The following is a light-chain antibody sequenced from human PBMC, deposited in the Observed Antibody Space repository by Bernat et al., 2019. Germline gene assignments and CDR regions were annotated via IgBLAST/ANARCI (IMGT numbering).Light chain of an antibody. J-gene: IGLJ1*01. Sequence: QSALTQAASVSGSPGQSIPISCTGTSSDIGSYNLVSWYQQHPGKAPKLMIYDVNKRPSGVSNRFSGSKSGNTASLTISGLQAEDEADYYCCSYAGSIIFSVFGTGTKVTVL. CDR3: CSYAGSIIFSV. V-gene: IGLV2-23*02. CDR2: DVN. CDR1: SSDIGSYNL.